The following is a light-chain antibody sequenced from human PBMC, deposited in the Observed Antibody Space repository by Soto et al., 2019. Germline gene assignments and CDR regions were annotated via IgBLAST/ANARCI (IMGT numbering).Light chain of an antibody. Sequence: EIVLTQSPGTLSLSPGERATLSCRASQSVSSSYLAWYQQKPGQAPRLLIYGASSRATGIPGRFSGSGSGTDFTLTISRPEPEDLAVYYCQQYGSSLWTFGHGSKVEMK. J-gene: IGKJ1*01. V-gene: IGKV3-20*01. CDR1: QSVSSSY. CDR3: QQYGSSLWT. CDR2: GAS.